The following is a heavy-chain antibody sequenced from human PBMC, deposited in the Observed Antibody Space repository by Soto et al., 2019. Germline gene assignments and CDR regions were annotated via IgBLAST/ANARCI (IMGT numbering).Heavy chain of an antibody. CDR2: IYPGDSDT. CDR3: ARGYCTTTICDPWFDP. J-gene: IGHJ5*02. V-gene: IGHV5-51*01. Sequence: GESLKISCTGVGYSFTSYWIGWVRQMPGKGLEWMGIIYPGDSDTRYSPSFQGQVTISADKSITTAYLQWGSLKASDTAMYYCARGYCTTTICDPWFDPWGQGTLVTVSS. D-gene: IGHD2-2*01. CDR1: GYSFTSYW.